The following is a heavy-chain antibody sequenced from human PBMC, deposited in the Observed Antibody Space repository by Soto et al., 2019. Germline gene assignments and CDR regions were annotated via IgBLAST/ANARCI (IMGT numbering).Heavy chain of an antibody. CDR2: VYDSGTT. Sequence: QVQLQESGPGLVKPSQTLSLACSVSGAIVTSGENSWSWVRQAPGRGPEWIGDVYDSGTTYYTPARRSRVTRSRDRPNNEGALKLAAGTAADTAVYCWVRKLAHGDSGNVWGHGTMVTVSS. V-gene: IGHV4-30-4*01. J-gene: IGHJ3*01. CDR3: VRKLAHGDSGNV. D-gene: IGHD2-21*02. CDR1: GAIVTSGENS.